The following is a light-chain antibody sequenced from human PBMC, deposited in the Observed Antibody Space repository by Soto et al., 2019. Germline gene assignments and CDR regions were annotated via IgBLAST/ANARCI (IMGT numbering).Light chain of an antibody. Sequence: EIVLTQSPATLSLSPGERATLSCRASQSVSRYLAWYQQKPGQAPRLLIYDASNRATGIPARFSGSGSGTDFTLTISSLEPEDFATYYCQQYNSLRTFGQGTKVEIK. CDR3: QQYNSLRT. J-gene: IGKJ1*01. CDR2: DAS. V-gene: IGKV3-11*01. CDR1: QSVSRY.